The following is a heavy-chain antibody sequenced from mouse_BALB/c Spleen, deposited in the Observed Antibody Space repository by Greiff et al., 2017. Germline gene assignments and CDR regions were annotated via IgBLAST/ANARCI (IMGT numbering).Heavy chain of an antibody. CDR2: FYPGSGSI. V-gene: IGHV1-62-2*01. CDR3: ARHEEGYGNYDY. J-gene: IGHJ3*01. D-gene: IGHD2-1*01. Sequence: VQRVESGAELVKPGASVKLSCKASGYTFTEYIIHWVKQRSGQGLEWIGWFYPGSGSIKYNEKFKDKATLTADKSSSTVYMELSRLTSEDSAVYFCARHEEGYGNYDYWGQGTLVTVSA. CDR1: GYTFTEYI.